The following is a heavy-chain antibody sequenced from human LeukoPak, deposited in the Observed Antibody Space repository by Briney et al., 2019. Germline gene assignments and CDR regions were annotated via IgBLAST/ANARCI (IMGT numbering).Heavy chain of an antibody. CDR2: INHSGST. CDR1: GGSFSGYY. D-gene: IGHD6-19*01. CDR3: ARFSSGWYSGDY. V-gene: IGHV4-34*01. Sequence: PSETLSLTCAVYGGSFSGYYWSWIRQPPGKGLEWIGEINHSGSTNYNPSLKSRVTISVDTSKNQFSLKLSSVTAADTAVYYCARFSSGWYSGDYWGQGTLVTVSS. J-gene: IGHJ4*02.